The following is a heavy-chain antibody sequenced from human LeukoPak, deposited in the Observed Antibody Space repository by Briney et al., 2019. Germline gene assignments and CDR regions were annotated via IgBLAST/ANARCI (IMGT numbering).Heavy chain of an antibody. J-gene: IGHJ4*02. CDR1: GYTFTSYD. D-gene: IGHD3-3*01. CDR2: INPNSGAT. CDR3: ARGPTLEWLFDY. Sequence: VASVKVSCKASGYTFTSYDINWVRQATGQGLEWMGWINPNSGATNYAQKFQGRVTMTRDTSISTAYMEVNRLRSDDTAVYHCARGPTLEWLFDYWGQGTPVTVSS. V-gene: IGHV1-2*02.